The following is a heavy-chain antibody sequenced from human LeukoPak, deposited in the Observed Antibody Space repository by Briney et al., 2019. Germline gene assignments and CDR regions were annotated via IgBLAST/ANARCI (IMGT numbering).Heavy chain of an antibody. V-gene: IGHV4-38-2*02. D-gene: IGHD2-2*01. CDR1: GYSISSGYY. CDR3: ALVVPAAIMRTDAFDI. CDR2: IYHSGST. J-gene: IGHJ3*02. Sequence: PSETLSLTXTVSGYSISSGYYWGWIRQPPGKGLEWIGSIYHSGSTYYNPSLKSRVTISVDTSKNQFSLKLSSVTAADTAVYYCALVVPAAIMRTDAFDIWGQGTMVTVSS.